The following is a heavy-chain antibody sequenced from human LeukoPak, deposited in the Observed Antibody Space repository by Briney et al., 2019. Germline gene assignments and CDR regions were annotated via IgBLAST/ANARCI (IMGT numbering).Heavy chain of an antibody. V-gene: IGHV3-23*01. D-gene: IGHD2-15*01. CDR1: GFTFSSYA. CDR2: ISGSGSST. J-gene: IGHJ6*04. CDR3: AKGLGYCSGGSCYSDYYYGMDV. Sequence: GGSLRLSCAASGFTFSSYAMSWVRQAPGKGLEWVSAISGSGSSTYYADSVKGRFTISRDNSKNTLYLQMNSLRAEDTAVYYCAKGLGYCSGGSCYSDYYYGMDVWGKGTTVTVSS.